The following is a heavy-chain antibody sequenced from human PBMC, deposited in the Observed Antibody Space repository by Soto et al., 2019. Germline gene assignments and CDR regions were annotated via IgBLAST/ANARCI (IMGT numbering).Heavy chain of an antibody. CDR1: GFTFSSYA. D-gene: IGHD3-10*01. Sequence: EVQLFESGGGSVQPGGSLRLSCAASGFTFSSYAMHWGRRPPGKGLEWVSGISGSGGTAYYAASVKGRFSISRDSLVKALYLQMNSLRGEETAVFYGATARGQTSNFDCWGQRTRVPVS. J-gene: IGHJ4*02. CDR3: ATARGQTSNFDC. CDR2: ISGSGGTA. V-gene: IGHV3-23*01.